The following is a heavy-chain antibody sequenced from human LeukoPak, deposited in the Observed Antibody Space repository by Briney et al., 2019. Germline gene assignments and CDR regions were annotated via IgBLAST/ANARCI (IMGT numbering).Heavy chain of an antibody. J-gene: IGHJ4*02. Sequence: SETLSLTCTVSGGSISSGRYYWSWIRQPAGKGLEWIGRIYTSGSTNYNPSLKSRVTISVDTSKNQFSLKLSSVTAADTAVYYCARGHCSGGSCYSRWSYFDYWGQGTLVTVSS. CDR2: IYTSGST. CDR3: ARGHCSGGSCYSRWSYFDY. D-gene: IGHD2-15*01. V-gene: IGHV4-61*02. CDR1: GGSISSGRYY.